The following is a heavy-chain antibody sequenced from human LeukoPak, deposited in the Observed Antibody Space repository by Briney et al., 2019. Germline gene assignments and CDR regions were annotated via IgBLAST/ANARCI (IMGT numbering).Heavy chain of an antibody. V-gene: IGHV3-30*04. J-gene: IGHJ4*02. D-gene: IGHD3-10*01. CDR1: GLTFSSYA. CDR3: ARDGYYGSGSYYNVPTLYFDY. Sequence: PARFLRLSCAASGLTFSSYAMHWLRQAPGKRLECVAAISYDGSNKYYADSVKGRFTISRDNSKNTLYLQMNSLRAEDTAVYYCARDGYYGSGSYYNVPTLYFDYWGQGTLVTVSS. CDR2: ISYDGSNK.